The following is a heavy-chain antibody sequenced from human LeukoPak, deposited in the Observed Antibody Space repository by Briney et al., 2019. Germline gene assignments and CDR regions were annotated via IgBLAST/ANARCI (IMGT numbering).Heavy chain of an antibody. V-gene: IGHV4-59*01. Sequence: SETLSLTCTVSGGYISNYYWSWIRQPPGKGLEWIGYIFYSGSTNYNPSLKSRVTISVDTSKNQFSLRLSSVTAADTAVYYCARRDRDLDYWGQGTLVTVSS. CDR1: GGYISNYY. CDR2: IFYSGST. CDR3: ARRDRDLDY. J-gene: IGHJ4*02.